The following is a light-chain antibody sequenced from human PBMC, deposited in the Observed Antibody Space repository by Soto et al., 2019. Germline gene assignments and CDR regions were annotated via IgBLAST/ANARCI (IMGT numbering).Light chain of an antibody. V-gene: IGKV1-39*01. CDR2: TAS. Sequence: DIQMTQSPSSLSASIGDRVTITCRASETINKYLNWYQQKPGKPPKLLIYTASTLPSGVPSRFSGSRPGTNFTLTINRLQPADFATSYCQQSYKTPQTFGQGTTVDIK. CDR1: ETINKY. J-gene: IGKJ1*01. CDR3: QQSYKTPQT.